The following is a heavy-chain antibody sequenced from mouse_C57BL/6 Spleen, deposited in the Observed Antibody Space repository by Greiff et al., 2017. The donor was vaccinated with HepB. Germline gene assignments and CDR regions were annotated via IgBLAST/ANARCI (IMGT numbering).Heavy chain of an antibody. V-gene: IGHV1-26*01. J-gene: IGHJ2*01. D-gene: IGHD2-4*01. CDR3: ARGLITYYFDY. CDR2: INPNNGGT. Sequence: VQLQQSGPELVKPGASVKISCKASGYTFTDYYMTWVKQSHGKSLEWIGDINPNNGGTSYNQKFKGKATLTVDKSSSTAYMELRSLTSEDSAVYYCARGLITYYFDYWGQGTTLTVSS. CDR1: GYTFTDYY.